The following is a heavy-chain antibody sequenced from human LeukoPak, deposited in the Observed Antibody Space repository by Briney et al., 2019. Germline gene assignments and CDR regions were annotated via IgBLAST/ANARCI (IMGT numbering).Heavy chain of an antibody. V-gene: IGHV1-2*02. CDR3: ARDLIGGYYGSGSGPPYYHYGMDV. Sequence: ASVKVSCKASGYTFTGYYMHWVRQAPGQGLEWMGWINPNSGGTNYAQKFQGRVTMTRDTSISTAYMELSRLRSDDTAVYYCARDLIGGYYGSGSGPPYYHYGMDVWGQGTTVTVSS. CDR1: GYTFTGYY. D-gene: IGHD3-10*01. CDR2: INPNSGGT. J-gene: IGHJ6*02.